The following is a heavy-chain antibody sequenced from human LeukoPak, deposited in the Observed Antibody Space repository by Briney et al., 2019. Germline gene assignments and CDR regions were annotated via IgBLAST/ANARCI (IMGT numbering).Heavy chain of an antibody. D-gene: IGHD2-2*01. CDR3: ARGPSTRPRALYYHGMDV. CDR1: GFTFSSNV. CDR2: ISHDGNNK. V-gene: IGHV3-30-3*01. J-gene: IGHJ6*02. Sequence: GRSLRLSCAASGFTFSSNVMHWVRQTPGKGLEWVAAISHDGNNKYYADSVKGRFTISRDNFKNTVYLQMNSLRAEDTAVYYCARGPSTRPRALYYHGMDVWGQGTTVTVSS.